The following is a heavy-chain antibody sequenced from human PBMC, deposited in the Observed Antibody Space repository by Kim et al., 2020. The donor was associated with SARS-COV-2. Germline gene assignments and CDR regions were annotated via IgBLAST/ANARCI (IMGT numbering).Heavy chain of an antibody. D-gene: IGHD3-22*01. V-gene: IGHV3-33*01. CDR3: ARALARYYDSSGYYPPPWIGYGMDV. CDR2: IWYDGSNK. J-gene: IGHJ6*02. CDR1: GFTFSSYG. Sequence: GGSLRLSCAASGFTFSSYGMHWVRQAPGKGLEWVAVIWYDGSNKYYADSVKGRFTISRDNSKNTLYLQMNSLRAEDTAVYYCARALARYYDSSGYYPPPWIGYGMDVWGQGTTVTVSS.